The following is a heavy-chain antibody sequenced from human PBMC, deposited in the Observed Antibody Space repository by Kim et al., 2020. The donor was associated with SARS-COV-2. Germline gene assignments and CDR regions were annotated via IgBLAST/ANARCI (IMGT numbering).Heavy chain of an antibody. V-gene: IGHV3-9*01. J-gene: IGHJ4*02. CDR1: GLTFDDYA. CDR2: ITWNGATV. CDR3: AKGRDLKEFSGYDFDY. D-gene: IGHD5-12*01. Sequence: GGSLRLSCTTSGLTFDDYAMHWVRQFPGKGLEWVSGITWNGATVVYADSVKGRFTISRDNSKGSLFLQMNSLTEGDTALYYCAKGRDLKEFSGYDFDYWGQGTLVIVSS.